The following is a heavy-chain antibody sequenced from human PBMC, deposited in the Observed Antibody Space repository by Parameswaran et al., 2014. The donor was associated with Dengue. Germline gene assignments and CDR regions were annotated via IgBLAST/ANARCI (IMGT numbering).Heavy chain of an antibody. V-gene: IGHV3-48*02. Sequence: VRQAPGKGLEWVSYISSSSSTIYYADSVKGRFTISRDNAKNSLYLQMNSLRDEDTAVYYCVRGGLKVNDYYYGMDVWGQGTTVTVSS. CDR3: VRGGLKVNDYYYGMDV. D-gene: IGHD3/OR15-3a*01. CDR2: ISSSSSTI. J-gene: IGHJ6*02.